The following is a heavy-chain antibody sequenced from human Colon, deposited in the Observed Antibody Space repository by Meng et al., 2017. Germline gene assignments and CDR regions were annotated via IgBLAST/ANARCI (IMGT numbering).Heavy chain of an antibody. V-gene: IGHV4-61*01. CDR1: GGSVSSGSYY. J-gene: IGHJ4*02. D-gene: IGHD3-22*01. Sequence: VQLQGSGPGLGGPSETLSPTLTVSGGSVSSGSYYWSWIRQPPGKGLEWIGYIYYSGSTNYNPSLKSRVTISVDTSKNQFSLKLSSVTAADTAVYYCARGASDYDFDYWGQGTLVTVSS. CDR3: ARGASDYDFDY. CDR2: IYYSGST.